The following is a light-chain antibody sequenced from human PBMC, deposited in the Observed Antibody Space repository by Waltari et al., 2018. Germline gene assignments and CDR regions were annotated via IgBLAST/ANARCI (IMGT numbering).Light chain of an antibody. Sequence: QAALTQPRSVSGSPGQSVTISCTGTRSDVGGSNYVAWYQQHPGKAPKLMIYDVSKRPSGVPVRFSGSQSGNTASLTISGLQAEDEADYFCCSYAGSYTYVFGTGTKVPVL. CDR3: CSYAGSYTYV. CDR1: RSDVGGSNY. CDR2: DVS. V-gene: IGLV2-11*01. J-gene: IGLJ1*01.